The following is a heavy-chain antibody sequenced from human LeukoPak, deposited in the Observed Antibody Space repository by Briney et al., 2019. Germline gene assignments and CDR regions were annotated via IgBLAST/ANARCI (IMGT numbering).Heavy chain of an antibody. J-gene: IGHJ3*02. CDR3: GKDYYYDSSGYYYGDAFDI. D-gene: IGHD3-22*01. CDR2: ISGSGGTT. CDR1: GFTFSAYA. Sequence: GGSLRLSCAASGFTFSAYAMAWVRQAPGKGLEWVSTISGSGGTTYSADSVKGRFTISRDNSKNILYLQVNSLRAGDTAVYYCGKDYYYDSSGYYYGDAFDIWGQGTMVTVSS. V-gene: IGHV3-23*01.